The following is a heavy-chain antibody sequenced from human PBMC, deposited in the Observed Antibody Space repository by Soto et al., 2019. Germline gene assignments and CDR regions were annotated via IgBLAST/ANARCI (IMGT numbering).Heavy chain of an antibody. J-gene: IGHJ4*02. Sequence: EVQLVESGGDLVQPGGSLRLSCAASGFTFSDHYMDWVRQAPGKGPEWVGRVKNTANSYTTEYAASGKGRFTISRNESNSSLYLQMHSLKTADTAVYYWARVALSAGDYRRVFDYWGQGTLVTVSS. V-gene: IGHV3-72*01. D-gene: IGHD3-16*01. CDR3: ARVALSAGDYRRVFDY. CDR1: GFTFSDHY. CDR2: VKNTANSYTT.